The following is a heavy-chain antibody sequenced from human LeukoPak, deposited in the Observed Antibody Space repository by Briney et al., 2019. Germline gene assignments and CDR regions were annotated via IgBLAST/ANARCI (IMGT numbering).Heavy chain of an antibody. Sequence: GGSLRLSCTASGFTFGDYAMSWFRQAPGKGLEWVGFIRSKAYGGTTEYAASVKGRFTISRDDSKSIAYLQMNSLKTEDTAVYYCTKNTAMAPSGVYWGQGTLVTVSS. D-gene: IGHD5-18*01. CDR2: IRSKAYGGTT. J-gene: IGHJ4*02. CDR1: GFTFGDYA. CDR3: TKNTAMAPSGVY. V-gene: IGHV3-49*03.